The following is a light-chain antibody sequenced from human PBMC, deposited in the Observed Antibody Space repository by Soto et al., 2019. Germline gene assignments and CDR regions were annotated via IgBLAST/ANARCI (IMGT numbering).Light chain of an antibody. CDR2: AAS. V-gene: IGKV1-39*01. CDR1: QSISTY. Sequence: DIQMTQSPSSLSASVGDRVTITCRASQSISTYLNWYQQKPGKAPKVLIYAASSLQRGIPSRFSGSGSGTDFTLTIRSLQPEYFATYYCQQAYNTPITFGGGTKVDIK. J-gene: IGKJ4*01. CDR3: QQAYNTPIT.